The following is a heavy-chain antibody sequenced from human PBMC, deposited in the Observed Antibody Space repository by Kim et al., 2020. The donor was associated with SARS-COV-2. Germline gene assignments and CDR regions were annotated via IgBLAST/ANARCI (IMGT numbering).Heavy chain of an antibody. CDR2: FCLNGRT. V-gene: IGHV4-59*09. Sequence: EWYADFCLNGRTNYNPSLKSRVTISVDTSKNQFSLKLSSVTAADTAVYYCARGGRVVTATTWGQGTLVTVTS. CDR3: ARGGRVVTATT. J-gene: IGHJ5*02. D-gene: IGHD2-21*02.